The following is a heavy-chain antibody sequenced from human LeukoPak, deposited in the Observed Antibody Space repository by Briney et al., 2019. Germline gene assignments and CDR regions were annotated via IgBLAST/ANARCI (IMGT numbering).Heavy chain of an antibody. D-gene: IGHD1-1*01. Sequence: GGSLRLSCTASGRSLNSYAISWVRQVPGKGLEWVSASSSSDDGKWYADSVKGRFTISRDNSKNTLYLQMNSLRAEDTAVYYCARAPGYGAAYYFDYWGQGTLVTVSS. CDR1: GRSLNSYA. V-gene: IGHV3-23*01. J-gene: IGHJ4*02. CDR3: ARAPGYGAAYYFDY. CDR2: SSSSDDGK.